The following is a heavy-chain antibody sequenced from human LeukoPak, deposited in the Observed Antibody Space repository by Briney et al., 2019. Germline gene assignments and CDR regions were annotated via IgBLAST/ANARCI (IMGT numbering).Heavy chain of an antibody. Sequence: PSETLSLTCTVSGGSISSYYWSWIRQPPGKGLEWIGYIYYSGSTNYNPSLKSRVTISVDTSKNQFSLKLSSVTAADTAVYYCARTTWDIVVVPAAGWFDPWGQGTLVTVSS. J-gene: IGHJ5*02. CDR1: GGSISSYY. CDR2: IYYSGST. CDR3: ARTTWDIVVVPAAGWFDP. V-gene: IGHV4-59*08. D-gene: IGHD2-2*01.